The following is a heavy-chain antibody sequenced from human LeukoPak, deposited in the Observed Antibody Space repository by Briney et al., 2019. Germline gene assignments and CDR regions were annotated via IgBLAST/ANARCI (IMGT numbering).Heavy chain of an antibody. D-gene: IGHD2-8*01. CDR1: GFTFSSYA. J-gene: IGHJ4*02. V-gene: IGHV3-30*04. Sequence: GGSLRLSCAASGFTFSSYAMSWVRQAPGTGLEWVAVISSDGKNKIYADSVKGRFTISRDNSKNILFLQMNSLTTEDTAVYYCARDPMADFDYWGQGTLVTVSS. CDR3: ARDPMADFDY. CDR2: ISSDGKNK.